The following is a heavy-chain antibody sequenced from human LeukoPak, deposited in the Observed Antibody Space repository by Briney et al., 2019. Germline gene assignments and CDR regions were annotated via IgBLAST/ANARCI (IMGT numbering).Heavy chain of an antibody. CDR2: IYYSGST. J-gene: IGHJ4*02. Sequence: PSETLSLTCTVSGGSISSSSYYCGWIRQPPGKGLEWIGSIYYSGSTYYNPSLKSRVTISVDTSKNQFSLKLSSVTAADTAVYYCARISMVRGVDYWGQGTLVTVSS. CDR1: GGSISSSSYY. D-gene: IGHD3-10*01. V-gene: IGHV4-39*01. CDR3: ARISMVRGVDY.